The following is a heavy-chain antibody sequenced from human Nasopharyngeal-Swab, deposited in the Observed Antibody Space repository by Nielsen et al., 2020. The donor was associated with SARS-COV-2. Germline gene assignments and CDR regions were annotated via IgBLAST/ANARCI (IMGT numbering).Heavy chain of an antibody. CDR3: TRDGAYSSSTFDY. J-gene: IGHJ4*02. Sequence: QTLSLTCAASGFTFSSYAMSWFRQAPGKGLEWVGFIRSKAYGGTTEYAASVKGRFTISRDDSKSIAYLQMNSLKTEDTAVYYCTRDGAYSSSTFDYWGQGTLVTVSS. V-gene: IGHV3-49*03. CDR2: IRSKAYGGTT. D-gene: IGHD6-6*01. CDR1: GFTFSSYA.